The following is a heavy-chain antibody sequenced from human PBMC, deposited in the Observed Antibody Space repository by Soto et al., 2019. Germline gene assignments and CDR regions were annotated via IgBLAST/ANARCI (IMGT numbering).Heavy chain of an antibody. CDR3: ARVHPLSSGHAPVDY. CDR1: GFTFSGYS. D-gene: IGHD3-22*01. Sequence: GGSLRLSCSASGFTFSGYSMHWVRQATGKGLEYVSAISSNGGSTYYANSVKGRFTISRDNSKNTLYLQMGSLRAEDMAVYYCARVHPLSSGHAPVDYWGQGTLVTVSS. CDR2: ISSNGGST. J-gene: IGHJ4*02. V-gene: IGHV3-64*01.